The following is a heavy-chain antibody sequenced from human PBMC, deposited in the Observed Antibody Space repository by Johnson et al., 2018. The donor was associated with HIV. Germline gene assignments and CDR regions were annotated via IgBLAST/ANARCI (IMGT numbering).Heavy chain of an antibody. Sequence: VQLVESGGGVVWPGGSLRLSCAASGFTFDDYGMNWVHQVPGKGLEWVSGINWNGGRTGYADSVKGRFTFSRDNAKNSLYLQMNSLRAEDTALYYCARVSRLGDIEVLSDAFDIWGQGTMVIVSS. V-gene: IGHV3-20*04. CDR2: INWNGGRT. CDR3: ARVSRLGDIEVLSDAFDI. CDR1: GFTFDDYG. J-gene: IGHJ3*02. D-gene: IGHD3-10*01.